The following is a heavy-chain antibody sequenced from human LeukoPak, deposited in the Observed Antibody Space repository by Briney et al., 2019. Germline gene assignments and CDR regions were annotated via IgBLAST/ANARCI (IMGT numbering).Heavy chain of an antibody. V-gene: IGHV4-59*01. CDR3: ARARRGSYRFDY. D-gene: IGHD1-26*01. Sequence: PSETLSLTCTVSGDFITAYYWSWIRQPPGKGLEWIGYVYYSGSTEYNPSLRSRVTISVDTSKNQFSLKLSSVTAADTAVYYCARARRGSYRFDYWGQGALVTVSS. CDR1: GDFITAYY. CDR2: VYYSGST. J-gene: IGHJ4*02.